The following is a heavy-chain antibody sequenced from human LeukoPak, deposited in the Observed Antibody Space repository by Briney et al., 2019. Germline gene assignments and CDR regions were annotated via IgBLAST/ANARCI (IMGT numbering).Heavy chain of an antibody. V-gene: IGHV3-23*01. J-gene: IGHJ4*02. CDR1: GFTFSSYA. Sequence: GGSLRLSCAASGFTFSSYAMSWVRQAPGAGLEWVSAISGSGGRTYYADSVKGRFTISRDNSKNTLYLQMNSLTAEDTAVYYCAKDPPKFYCSSTSCYDYWGQGTLVTVSS. D-gene: IGHD2-2*01. CDR3: AKDPPKFYCSSTSCYDY. CDR2: ISGSGGRT.